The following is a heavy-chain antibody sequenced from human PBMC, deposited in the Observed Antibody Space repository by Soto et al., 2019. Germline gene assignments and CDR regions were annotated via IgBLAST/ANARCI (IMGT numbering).Heavy chain of an antibody. CDR1: GFTFSSYG. D-gene: IGHD2-15*01. V-gene: IGHV3-33*06. CDR3: AKGSIVVVVAANNWFDP. CDR2: IWYDGSNK. Sequence: QVQLVESGGGVVQPGRSLRLSCAASGFTFSSYGMHWVRQAPGKGLEWVAVIWYDGSNKYYADSVKGRFTISRDNSKNTLYLQMNSLRAEDTAVYYCAKGSIVVVVAANNWFDPWGQGTLVTVSS. J-gene: IGHJ5*02.